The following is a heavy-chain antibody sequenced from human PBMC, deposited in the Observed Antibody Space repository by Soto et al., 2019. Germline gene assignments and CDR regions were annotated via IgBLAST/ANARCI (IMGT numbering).Heavy chain of an antibody. V-gene: IGHV1-2*02. Sequence: GASVKVSCKASGNTFSGYYVHWVRQAPGQGLEWMGWISPNSGVTSYAQKFQGRVTMTRDTSISTVYMELNRLRSDDTAVYYCAGDREGYLDFWVQGALVTVSS. J-gene: IGHJ4*02. CDR1: GNTFSGYY. CDR2: ISPNSGVT. CDR3: AGDREGYLDF.